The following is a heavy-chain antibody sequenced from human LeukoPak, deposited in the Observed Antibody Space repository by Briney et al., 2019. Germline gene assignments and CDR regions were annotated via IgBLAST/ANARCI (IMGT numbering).Heavy chain of an antibody. D-gene: IGHD3-22*01. J-gene: IGHJ4*02. V-gene: IGHV4-4*07. CDR1: GGSISSYY. CDR2: IYTSGST. CDR3: ARDSYSSGYSPINY. Sequence: SETLSLTCTVSGGSISSYYWSWIRQPAGKGLEWIGRIYTSGSTNYNPSLKSRVTMSVDTSKNQSSLKLSSVTAADTAVYYCARDSYSSGYSPINYWGQGTLVTVSS.